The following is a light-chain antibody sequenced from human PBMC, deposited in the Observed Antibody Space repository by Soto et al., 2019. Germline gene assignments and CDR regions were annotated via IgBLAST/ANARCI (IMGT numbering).Light chain of an antibody. CDR3: QHSYSIPFT. Sequence: DVQLSQSPSSLSASVGDTVTITCRASQYISTYLNWYQQEQGKAPKLLLFSASILPSGVPSRFAGGESGTDFTLTIRGLQPEDGATYDCQHSYSIPFTFGPGTKVEI. CDR2: SAS. J-gene: IGKJ3*01. CDR1: QYISTY. V-gene: IGKV1-39*01.